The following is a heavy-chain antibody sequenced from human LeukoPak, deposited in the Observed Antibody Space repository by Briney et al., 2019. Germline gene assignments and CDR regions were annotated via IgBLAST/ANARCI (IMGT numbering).Heavy chain of an antibody. CDR1: GFTFSSYS. CDR2: ISGSSSYI. D-gene: IGHD5-12*01. V-gene: IGHV3-21*01. J-gene: IGHJ4*02. Sequence: GGSLRLSCAVSGFTFSSYSMTWVRQAAGKGLEWVSSISGSSSYIDYVGSVKGRFTISRDNAKNSLYLQMNSLRAEDTAVYYCARDVVGYEQYFDNWGQGTLVTVSS. CDR3: ARDVVGYEQYFDN.